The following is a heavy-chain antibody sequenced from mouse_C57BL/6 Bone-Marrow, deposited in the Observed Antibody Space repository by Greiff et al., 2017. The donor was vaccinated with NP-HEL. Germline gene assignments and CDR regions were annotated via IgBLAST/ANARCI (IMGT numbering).Heavy chain of an antibody. CDR1: GYTFTSYD. CDR3: ALRAMDY. V-gene: IGHV1-85*01. J-gene: IGHJ4*01. CDR2: IYPRDGST. Sequence: VMLVESGPELVKPGASVKLSCKASGYTFTSYDINWVKQRPGQGLEWIGWIYPRDGSTKYNEKFKGKATLTVDTSSSTAYMELHSLTSEDSAVYFCALRAMDYWGQGTSVTVSS. D-gene: IGHD1-1*01.